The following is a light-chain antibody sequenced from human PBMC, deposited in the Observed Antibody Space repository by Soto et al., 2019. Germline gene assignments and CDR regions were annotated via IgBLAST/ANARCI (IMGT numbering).Light chain of an antibody. CDR3: QKTFNSPIT. V-gene: IGKV1-39*01. CDR1: LSISRY. CDR2: GAS. J-gene: IGKJ5*01. Sequence: DIELTQSPSSLSASVGDRVIITCRASLSISRYLHSYHQQPGKGPKVLIYGASSLQSGVSSRFSGSGSGTAFTLTISSVRPEDLGSFYCQKTFNSPITFGQGTRLEIK.